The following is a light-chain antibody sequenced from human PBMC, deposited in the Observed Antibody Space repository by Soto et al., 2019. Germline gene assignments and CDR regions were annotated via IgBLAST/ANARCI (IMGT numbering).Light chain of an antibody. CDR3: RLYGSSPPMYT. CDR1: QSINNVY. J-gene: IGKJ2*01. CDR2: GAS. V-gene: IGKV3-20*01. Sequence: DIVLTQSPDTLSLSPGERASLSCRASQSINNVYLGWYQQKRGQAPRLLIYGASSRATGIPDRFSGRGSGTDFTLTISRLEPEDFAVYYCRLYGSSPPMYTFGQGTKLEIK.